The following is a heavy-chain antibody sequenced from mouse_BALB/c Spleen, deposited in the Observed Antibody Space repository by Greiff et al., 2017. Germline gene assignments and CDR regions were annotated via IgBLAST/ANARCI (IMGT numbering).Heavy chain of an antibody. J-gene: IGHJ2*01. CDR2: IRLKSDNYAT. CDR3: TALGGFDY. Sequence: EVMLVESGGGLVQPGGSMKLSCVASGFTFSSYWMSWVRQSPEKGLEWVAEIRLKSDNYATHYAESVKGKFTISRDDSKSRLYLQMNSLRAEDTGIYYCTALGGFDYWGQGTTLTVSS. V-gene: IGHV6-3*01. CDR1: GFTFSSYW. D-gene: IGHD3-3*01.